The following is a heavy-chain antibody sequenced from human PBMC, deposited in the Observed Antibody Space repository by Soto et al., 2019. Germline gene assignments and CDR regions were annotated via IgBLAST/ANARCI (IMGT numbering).Heavy chain of an antibody. D-gene: IGHD3-22*01. CDR1: GFIFSSYS. CDR3: ARAIDYYDSSGYAD. J-gene: IGHJ4*02. V-gene: IGHV3-21*01. Sequence: EVQLVESGGGLVKPGGSLRLSCAASGFIFSSYSMNWVRQAPGKGLEWVSSISSSSSYIYYADSVKGRFTISRDNAKNSLYLQMSSLRAEDTAVYYCARAIDYYDSSGYADWGQGTLVTVSS. CDR2: ISSSSSYI.